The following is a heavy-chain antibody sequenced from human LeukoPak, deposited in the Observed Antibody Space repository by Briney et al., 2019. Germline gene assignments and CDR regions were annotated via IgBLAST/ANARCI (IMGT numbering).Heavy chain of an antibody. CDR3: GRMDIGLVRD. V-gene: IGHV3-7*01. CDR2: IKQDGSEK. Sequence: PGGSLRLSCSASGFTFSSYWMRSVRQPPGREVEGVANIKQDGSEKYNVDSVKDRFTISRDNAKNSLSLQMNYLRAEDTAVYYCGRMDIGLVRDWGQGTLVTVSS. J-gene: IGHJ4*02. D-gene: IGHD3-10*01. CDR1: GFTFSSYW.